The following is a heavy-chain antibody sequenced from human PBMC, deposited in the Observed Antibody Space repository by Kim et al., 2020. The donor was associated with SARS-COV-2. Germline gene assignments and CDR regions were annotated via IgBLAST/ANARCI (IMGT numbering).Heavy chain of an antibody. Sequence: SETLSLTCTVSGGSISSTTYYWGWNRQPPGKGLEWIATIYYSGRTFYTPSLKSRVTISVDTSKDQFSLKLSSVTAADTAVYYCARVGYRNGYSTYVDYWGQGTLVSVSS. D-gene: IGHD5-18*01. CDR2: IYYSGRT. J-gene: IGHJ4*02. CDR1: GGSISSTTYY. CDR3: ARVGYRNGYSTYVDY. V-gene: IGHV4-39*01.